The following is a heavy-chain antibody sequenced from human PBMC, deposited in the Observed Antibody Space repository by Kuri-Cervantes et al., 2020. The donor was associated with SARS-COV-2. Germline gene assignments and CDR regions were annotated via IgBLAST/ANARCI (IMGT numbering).Heavy chain of an antibody. CDR2: IWYDGSNK. CDR3: ARDVGGDRYWYFDL. Sequence: GGSLRLSCAASGFTFSSYAMHWVRQAPGKGLEWVAVIWYDGSNKYYADSVKGRFTISRDNSKNTLYLQMNSLRAEDTAVYYCARDVGGDRYWYFDLWGRGTLVTVSS. J-gene: IGHJ2*01. CDR1: GFTFSSYA. V-gene: IGHV3-30*04. D-gene: IGHD2-21*02.